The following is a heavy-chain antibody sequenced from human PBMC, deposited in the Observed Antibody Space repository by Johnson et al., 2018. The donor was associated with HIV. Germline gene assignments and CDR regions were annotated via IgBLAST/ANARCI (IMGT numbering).Heavy chain of an antibody. D-gene: IGHD6-13*01. CDR1: GFTFSANY. CDR3: ARLGIAAARGAFDI. Sequence: VQLVESGGDLVQPGGSLRLSCTASGFTFSANYMSWVRQAPGRGLEWVSVIYSGGSPSSEDSVKGGFIISRDNSKNTLNLQMNSLRAEDTAVYYCARLGIAAARGAFDIWGQGTMVTVSS. V-gene: IGHV3-66*01. CDR2: IYSGGSP. J-gene: IGHJ3*02.